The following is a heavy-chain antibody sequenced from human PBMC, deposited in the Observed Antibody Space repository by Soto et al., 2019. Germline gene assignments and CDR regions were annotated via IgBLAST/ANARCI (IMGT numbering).Heavy chain of an antibody. J-gene: IGHJ4*02. V-gene: IGHV3-23*01. Sequence: ASETLSLTCSVSGGSVSDKTYYWSWVRQAPGKGLEWVSGITASGEKLYYADSVKGRFTVSRDNSKNTLYLQMHSLRADDTAVYYCARDCSSSSCSVWAYWGQGTLVTVSS. CDR1: GGSVSDKTYY. CDR3: ARDCSSSSCSVWAY. CDR2: ITASGEKL. D-gene: IGHD2-2*01.